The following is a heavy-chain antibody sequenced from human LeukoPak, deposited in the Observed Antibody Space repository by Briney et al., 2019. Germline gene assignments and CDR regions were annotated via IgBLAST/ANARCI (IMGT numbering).Heavy chain of an antibody. CDR3: ARDTYSGYWFDY. D-gene: IGHD3-22*01. J-gene: IGHJ4*02. V-gene: IGHV3-21*01. CDR1: GFTFSTYN. Sequence: GGSLRLSCAASGFTFSTYNMNWVRQAPGKGLEWVSSISGTATYIYYADSVKGRFTISRDSAKHSLYLQMNSLRAEDTAVYYCARDTYSGYWFDYWGQGTLVTVSS. CDR2: ISGTATYI.